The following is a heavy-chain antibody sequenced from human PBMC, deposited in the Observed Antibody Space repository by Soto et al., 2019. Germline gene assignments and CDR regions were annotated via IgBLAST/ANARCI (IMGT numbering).Heavy chain of an antibody. V-gene: IGHV3-21*01. CDR1: GFTFSYYS. D-gene: IGHD2-21*01. CDR2: ISSSTTYI. CDR3: ARDPVGVDSTFFFDS. J-gene: IGHJ4*02. Sequence: PGGSLRLSCAASGFTFSYYSMTWVRQSPGRGLELVSSISSSTTYISYADSVRGRFTISRDNAKNSLYLQMSSLRADDTAVYYCARDPVGVDSTFFFDSWGQGTLVTVSS.